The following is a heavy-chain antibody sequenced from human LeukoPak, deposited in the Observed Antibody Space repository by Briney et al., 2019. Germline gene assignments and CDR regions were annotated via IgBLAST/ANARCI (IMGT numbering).Heavy chain of an antibody. CDR2: IGSTGTYI. V-gene: IGHV3-21*01. J-gene: IGHJ3*02. CDR1: GFTFSRYS. Sequence: GGSLRLSCAASGFTFSRYSLNWVRQAPGKGREWVSSIGSTGTYIYYADSVKGRFTISRDNAKNSLHLQMNSLRAEDTAVYYCARDTIVATGTGAFDIWGQGTMVTVPS. D-gene: IGHD1-7*01. CDR3: ARDTIVATGTGAFDI.